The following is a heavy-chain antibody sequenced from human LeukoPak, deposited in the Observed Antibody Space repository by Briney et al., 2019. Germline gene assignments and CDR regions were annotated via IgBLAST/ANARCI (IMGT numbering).Heavy chain of an antibody. CDR3: AKDRSYSSSSRGFDY. Sequence: GRSLRLSCAASGFTFSSYGMHWVRQVPGQGLEWVSIISGSGDSTYYADSVKGRFTISRDNSMNTLYLQMNSLRAEDTAVYYCAKDRSYSSSSRGFDYWGQGTLVTVSS. CDR2: ISGSGDST. V-gene: IGHV3-23*01. D-gene: IGHD6-6*01. CDR1: GFTFSSYG. J-gene: IGHJ4*02.